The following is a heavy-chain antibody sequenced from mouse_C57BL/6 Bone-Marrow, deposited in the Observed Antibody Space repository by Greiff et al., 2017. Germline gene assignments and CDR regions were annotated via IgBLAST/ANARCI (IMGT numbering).Heavy chain of an antibody. Sequence: VQLQQSGAELARPGASVKLSCKASGYTFTSYGISWVKQRTGQGLEWIGEIYPRSGNTYYNEKFKGKATLTADKSSSTAYMGLRSLTSEDSAVYFCARSGYYGSSYGGYFDVGGTGTTVTVSS. D-gene: IGHD1-1*01. J-gene: IGHJ1*03. CDR3: ARSGYYGSSYGGYFDV. CDR1: GYTFTSYG. V-gene: IGHV1-81*01. CDR2: IYPRSGNT.